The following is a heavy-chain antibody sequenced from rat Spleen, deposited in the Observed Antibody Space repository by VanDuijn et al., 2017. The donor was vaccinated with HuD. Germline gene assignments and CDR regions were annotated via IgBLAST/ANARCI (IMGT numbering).Heavy chain of an antibody. CDR1: GFTFNNYW. D-gene: IGHD1-2*01. CDR2: ITNTGGSI. CDR3: ARHAVAAISMDA. Sequence: EVQLVESDGDLVQPGRSLKLSCAASGFTFNNYWMTWIRQAPGKGLEWVASITNTGGSIYYPDSVKGRFTISRDNAKSTLYLQMDSLRSEDTATYYCARHAVAAISMDAWGQGASVTVSS. J-gene: IGHJ4*01. V-gene: IGHV5-31*01.